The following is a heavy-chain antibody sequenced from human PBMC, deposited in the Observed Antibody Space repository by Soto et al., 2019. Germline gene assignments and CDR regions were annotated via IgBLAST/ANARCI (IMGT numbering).Heavy chain of an antibody. CDR1: GYSFTSYW. CDR2: IYPGDSDT. V-gene: IGHV5-51*01. Sequence: PGESLKISCKGSGYSFTSYWIGWVRQMPGKGLEWMGIIYPGDSDTRYSPSFQGQVTISADKSISTAYLQWSSLKASDTAMYYCATYYGSGYYYDDPRFDYWGQGTLVTSPQ. J-gene: IGHJ4*02. D-gene: IGHD3-22*01. CDR3: ATYYGSGYYYDDPRFDY.